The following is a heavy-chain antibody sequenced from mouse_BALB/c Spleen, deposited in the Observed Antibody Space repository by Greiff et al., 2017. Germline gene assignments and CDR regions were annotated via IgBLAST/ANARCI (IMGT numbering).Heavy chain of an antibody. CDR2: IRSKSNNYAT. Sequence: EVKLVESGGGLVQPKGSLKLSCAASGFTFNTYAMNWVRQAPGKGLEWVARIRSKSNNYATYYADSVKDRFTISRDDSQSMLYLQMNNLKTEDTAMYYCTATSWFAYWGQGTLVTVSA. J-gene: IGHJ3*01. CDR1: GFTFNTYA. D-gene: IGHD1-2*01. CDR3: TATSWFAY. V-gene: IGHV10-1*02.